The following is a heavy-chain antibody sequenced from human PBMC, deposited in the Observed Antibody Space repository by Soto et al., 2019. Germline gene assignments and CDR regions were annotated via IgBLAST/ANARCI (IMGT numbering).Heavy chain of an antibody. CDR3: ARENSRWFDP. J-gene: IGHJ5*02. D-gene: IGHD1-7*01. V-gene: IGHV4-59*01. Sequence: QVQLQESGPGLVKPSETLSLTCTVSGGSITNYYWSWIRQPPGKGLEWVGYIYYSGTTSYNPSLKSRVAMSLDTSKKQISLKLTSVTAADTAVYYCARENSRWFDPWGQGTLVTVSS. CDR1: GGSITNYY. CDR2: IYYSGTT.